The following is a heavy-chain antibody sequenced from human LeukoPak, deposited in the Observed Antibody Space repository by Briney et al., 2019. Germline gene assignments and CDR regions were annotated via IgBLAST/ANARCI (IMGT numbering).Heavy chain of an antibody. V-gene: IGHV1-18*01. CDR1: GYTFTSYG. CDR2: ISAYNGNT. CDR3: ARAVRAYSTARYYYYYYMDV. D-gene: IGHD2/OR15-2a*01. J-gene: IGHJ6*03. Sequence: ASVKVSCKASGYTFTSYGISWVRQAPGQGLEWMGWISAYNGNTNYAQKLQGRVTMTTDTSTSTAYMELRSLRSDDTAVYYCARAVRAYSTARYYYYYYMDVWGKGTTVTVSS.